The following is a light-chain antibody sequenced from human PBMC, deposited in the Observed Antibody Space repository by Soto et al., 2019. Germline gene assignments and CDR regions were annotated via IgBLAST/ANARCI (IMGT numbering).Light chain of an antibody. Sequence: DIQMTQSPSTLSASVGDRVTITCRASQSISTWLAWYQQKPRKAPKLLIFEATTLETGVTSRFSGSGSGPDFTLTISSLQPDDLATYYCQQYSTYWTFGQGTKV. V-gene: IGKV1-5*01. CDR2: EAT. J-gene: IGKJ1*01. CDR1: QSISTW. CDR3: QQYSTYWT.